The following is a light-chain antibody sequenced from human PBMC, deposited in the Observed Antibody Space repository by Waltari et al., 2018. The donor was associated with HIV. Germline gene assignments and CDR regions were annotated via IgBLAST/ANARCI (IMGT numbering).Light chain of an antibody. CDR2: GAS. Sequence: EIVLTQSPDTLSLSPGEGATLACRASQSLRRTYLAWYQQKPGQAPRLRIYGASTRATGIPDRFSGRGSGTDFTLTISRLEPEDFAVYYCQQYDNSPVTFGQGTRLEIK. CDR1: QSLRRTY. CDR3: QQYDNSPVT. V-gene: IGKV3-20*01. J-gene: IGKJ5*01.